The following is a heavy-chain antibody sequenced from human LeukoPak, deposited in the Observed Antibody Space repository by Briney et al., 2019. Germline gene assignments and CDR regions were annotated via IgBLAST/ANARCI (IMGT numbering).Heavy chain of an antibody. Sequence: GGSLRLSCAASGFTFSTYMMNWVRQAPGKGVQWVSTISGSGDSTYYADSVKGRFTISRDNSKNTLYLQMNSLRAEDTAVYYCARDSLTKTVDYWGQGTLVTVSS. V-gene: IGHV3-23*01. CDR3: ARDSLTKTVDY. D-gene: IGHD1-1*01. J-gene: IGHJ4*02. CDR1: GFTFSTYM. CDR2: ISGSGDST.